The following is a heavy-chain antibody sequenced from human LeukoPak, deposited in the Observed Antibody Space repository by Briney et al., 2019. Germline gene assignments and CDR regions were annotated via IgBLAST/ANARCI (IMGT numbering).Heavy chain of an antibody. Sequence: PSETLSLTCVVSNGSLSSYYWSWIRQSPEKGLEWIGAISYRGSTNYNPSFQSRVTISVDTSKNHFSLKLTSVSAADTAVYYCARGRSTGWFLAHYFDNWGQGTLVTVSS. CDR1: NGSLSSYY. V-gene: IGHV4-34*01. CDR2: ISYRGST. J-gene: IGHJ4*02. D-gene: IGHD6-19*01. CDR3: ARGRSTGWFLAHYFDN.